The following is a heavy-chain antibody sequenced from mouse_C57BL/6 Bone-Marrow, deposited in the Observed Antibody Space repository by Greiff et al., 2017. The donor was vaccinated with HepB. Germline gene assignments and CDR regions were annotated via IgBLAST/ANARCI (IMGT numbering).Heavy chain of an antibody. CDR3: TRYGSSPYWYFDV. CDR1: GFTFSDAW. V-gene: IGHV6-6*01. CDR2: IRNKANNHAT. D-gene: IGHD1-1*01. J-gene: IGHJ1*03. Sequence: EVKLVESGGGLVQPGGSMKLSCAASGFTFSDAWMDWVRQSPEKGLEWVAEIRNKANNHATYYAESVKGRFTISRDDSKSSVYLQMNSLRAEDTGIYYCTRYGSSPYWYFDVWGTGTTVTVSS.